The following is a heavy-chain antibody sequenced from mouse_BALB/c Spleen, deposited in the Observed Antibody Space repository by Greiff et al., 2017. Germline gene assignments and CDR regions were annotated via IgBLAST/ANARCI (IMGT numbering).Heavy chain of an antibody. CDR1: GFTFSSYT. CDR3: ARRSSYGWYFDV. D-gene: IGHD1-1*01. J-gene: IGHJ1*01. V-gene: IGHV5-12-2*01. Sequence: EVHLVESGGGLVQPGGSLKLSCAASGFTFSSYTMSWVRQTPEKRLEWVAYISNGGGSTYYPDTVKGRFTISRDNAKNTLYLQMSSLKSEDTAMYYCARRSSYGWYFDVWGAGTTVTVSS. CDR2: ISNGGGST.